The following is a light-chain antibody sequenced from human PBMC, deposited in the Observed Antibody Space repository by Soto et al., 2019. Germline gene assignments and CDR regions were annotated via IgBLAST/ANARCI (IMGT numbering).Light chain of an antibody. V-gene: IGKV1-39*01. CDR1: QSISNH. J-gene: IGKJ1*01. CDR3: QQSYSSPLS. Sequence: DIQMTQSPSSLSASVEDRVIITCRASQSISNHLNWYQQKPGKAPKRLIFAAASLQSVVPSRFSGRRSGPDFTLTISSLQPEDFATDYCQQSYSSPLSFGKGTKVAVK. CDR2: AAA.